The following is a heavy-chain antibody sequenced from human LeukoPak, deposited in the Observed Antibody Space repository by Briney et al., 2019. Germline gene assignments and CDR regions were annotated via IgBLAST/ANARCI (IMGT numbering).Heavy chain of an antibody. J-gene: IGHJ3*02. CDR1: VFTFTVDS. V-gene: IGHV3-23*01. CDR2: ISGSGGST. CDR3: AKGDYSGYFDAFDI. D-gene: IGHD5-12*01. Sequence: GGSLRLSCAVSVFTFTVDSMSCGSVGPEEGLESVLGISGSGGSTYHADTVKGRFTNSRDKSKSTMYLQMNSLRAEDTAVYYCAKGDYSGYFDAFDIWGQETMVTVSS.